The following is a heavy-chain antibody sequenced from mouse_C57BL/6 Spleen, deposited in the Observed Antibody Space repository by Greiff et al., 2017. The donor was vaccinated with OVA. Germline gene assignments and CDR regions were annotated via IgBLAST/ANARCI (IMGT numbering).Heavy chain of an antibody. CDR2: IWGDGST. CDR1: GFSLTSYG. J-gene: IGHJ4*01. Sequence: VKLVESGPGLVAPSQSLSITCTVSGFSLTSYGVSWVRQPPGKGLEWLGVIWGDGSTNYHSALISRLSISKDNSKSQVFLKLNSLQTDDTATYYCAKMGSMYYYGSKAMDYWGQGTSVTVSS. D-gene: IGHD1-1*01. V-gene: IGHV2-3*01. CDR3: AKMGSMYYYGSKAMDY.